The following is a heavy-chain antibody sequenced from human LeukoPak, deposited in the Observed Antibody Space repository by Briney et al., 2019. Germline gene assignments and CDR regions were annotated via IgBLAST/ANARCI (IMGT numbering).Heavy chain of an antibody. J-gene: IGHJ4*02. CDR3: ARPYGGNSEFDY. CDR1: GYSFTSYW. V-gene: IGHV5-10-1*01. CDR2: IDPSDSYT. Sequence: GESLKTSCKGSGYSFTSYWISWVRQMPGKGLEWMGRIDPSDSYTNYSPSFQGHVTISADKSISTAYLQWSSLKASDTAMYYCARPYGGNSEFDYWGQGTLVTVSS. D-gene: IGHD4-23*01.